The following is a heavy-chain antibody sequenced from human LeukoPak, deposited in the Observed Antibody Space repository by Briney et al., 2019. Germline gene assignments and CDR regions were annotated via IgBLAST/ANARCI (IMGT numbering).Heavy chain of an antibody. CDR1: GASISRYY. D-gene: IGHD6-13*01. J-gene: IGHJ4*02. Sequence: SETLSLTCTVSGASISRYYWSWIRQPPGKGLEWIGYLHHSGNTNYNPSLSSRITMSVDTSKNQFSLKLNSVTAADTAIYYCARRAAALDHWGQGTLVTVSS. V-gene: IGHV4-59*08. CDR2: LHHSGNT. CDR3: ARRAAALDH.